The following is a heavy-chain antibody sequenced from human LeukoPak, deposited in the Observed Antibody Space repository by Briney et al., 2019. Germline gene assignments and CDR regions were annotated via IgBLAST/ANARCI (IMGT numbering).Heavy chain of an antibody. Sequence: GGSLRLSCAASGFTVSSNYMSWVRQAPGKGLEWVSVIYSGGSTYYADSVKGRFTISRDNSKNTLYLQMNSLRAEDTAVYYCTRDRSRAEDDWGQGTLVTVSS. J-gene: IGHJ4*02. CDR3: TRDRSRAEDD. D-gene: IGHD1-14*01. CDR1: GFTVSSNY. V-gene: IGHV3-53*01. CDR2: IYSGGST.